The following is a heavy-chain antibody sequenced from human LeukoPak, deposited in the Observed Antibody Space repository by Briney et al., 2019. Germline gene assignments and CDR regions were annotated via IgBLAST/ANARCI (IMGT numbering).Heavy chain of an antibody. CDR1: GYTFTGYY. Sequence: GASVKVSCKASGYTFTGYYMHWVRQAPGQGLEWMGWINPNSGGTNYAQKFQGRVTMTRDTSISTAYMELSRLRSDDTAVYYCARDTGSSSGWPYYFDYWGQGTPVTVSS. CDR3: ARDTGSSSGWPYYFDY. J-gene: IGHJ4*02. V-gene: IGHV1-2*02. CDR2: INPNSGGT. D-gene: IGHD6-19*01.